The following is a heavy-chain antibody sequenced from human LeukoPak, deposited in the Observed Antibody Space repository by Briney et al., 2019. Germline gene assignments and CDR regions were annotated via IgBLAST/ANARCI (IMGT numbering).Heavy chain of an antibody. CDR3: ARVGPPYCGGDCSKRFDP. J-gene: IGHJ5*02. Sequence: SETLSLTCTVSGGSISSGDYYWSWIRQPPGKGLEWIGYIYYSGSTNYNPSLKSRVTISVDTSKNQFSLKLSSVTAADTAVYYCARVGPPYCGGDCSKRFDPWGQGTLVTVSS. D-gene: IGHD2-21*01. CDR1: GGSISSGDYY. V-gene: IGHV4-61*08. CDR2: IYYSGST.